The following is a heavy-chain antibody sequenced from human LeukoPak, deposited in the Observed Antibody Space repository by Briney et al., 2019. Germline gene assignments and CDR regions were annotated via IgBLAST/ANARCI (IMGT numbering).Heavy chain of an antibody. CDR1: GFTFSRYA. J-gene: IGHJ4*02. CDR2: ISSDGGST. D-gene: IGHD3-3*01. CDR3: ARGRYDFWGGSTLDY. Sequence: SGGSLRLSCAASGFTFSRYAMYWVRQAPGKGQECVSAISSDGGSTYYADSVKGRFSSSRDTSKKTMFLQMGSLRAEDMAIYYCARGRYDFWGGSTLDYWGQGALVTVSS. V-gene: IGHV3-64*02.